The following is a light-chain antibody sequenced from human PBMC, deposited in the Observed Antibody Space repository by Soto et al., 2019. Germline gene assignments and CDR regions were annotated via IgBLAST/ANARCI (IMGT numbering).Light chain of an antibody. J-gene: IGKJ1*01. CDR2: GAS. Sequence: IQITQSPSSLSASVGDRGTIACRASQGISNELGWYQQRPGKAPKVLIYGASNLQSGVPSRFSGSASGTDFTLTISRLQPDDFATYYCLQDYTSQWTFGQGTKV. V-gene: IGKV1-6*01. CDR1: QGISNE. CDR3: LQDYTSQWT.